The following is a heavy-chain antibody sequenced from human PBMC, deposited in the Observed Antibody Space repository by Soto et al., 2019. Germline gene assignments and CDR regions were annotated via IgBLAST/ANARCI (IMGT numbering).Heavy chain of an antibody. D-gene: IGHD7-27*01. CDR2: IDPTSSRI. CDR3: ARDRLTVDAREAFDV. CDR1: GFSFSSYS. Sequence: EAQLVESGGGLVQPGGSLRLSCVASGFSFSSYSVSWVRQAPGKGLEWISYIDPTSSRIYYADSVKGRFAISRDNAENSLYLQVNSLRDEDTALYYCARDRLTVDAREAFDVWGQGTMVIVSS. V-gene: IGHV3-48*02. J-gene: IGHJ3*01.